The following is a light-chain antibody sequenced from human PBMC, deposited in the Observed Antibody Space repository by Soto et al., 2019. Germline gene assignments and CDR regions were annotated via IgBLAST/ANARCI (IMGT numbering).Light chain of an antibody. CDR1: QSVSSY. V-gene: IGKV3-11*01. Sequence: EIVLTQSPATLSVSPGERATLSCRASQSVSSYLAWYQQKPGQAPRLLIYDASNRATGIPARFSGSGSGTDFTLTISSLETEDFAVYYCQQRSNWFRTFGQGTKVDIK. CDR3: QQRSNWFRT. CDR2: DAS. J-gene: IGKJ1*01.